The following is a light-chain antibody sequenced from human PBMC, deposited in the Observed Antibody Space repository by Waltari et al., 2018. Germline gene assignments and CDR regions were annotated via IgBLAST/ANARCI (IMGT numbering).Light chain of an antibody. Sequence: QSALTQPASMYGTTGRSVTISCNGTIRDVGVYNYDYSYHQHPGKVPNLMIYEVSNRPAGVSNHSSGSKSGNTASLTISGLQAEDEADYYCSSYTSSSTPHVVFGGGTKLTVL. V-gene: IGLV2-14*01. J-gene: IGLJ2*01. CDR1: IRDVGVYNY. CDR2: EVS. CDR3: SSYTSSSTPHVV.